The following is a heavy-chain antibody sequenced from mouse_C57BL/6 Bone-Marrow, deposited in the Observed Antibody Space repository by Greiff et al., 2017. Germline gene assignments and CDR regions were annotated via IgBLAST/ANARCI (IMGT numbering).Heavy chain of an antibody. V-gene: IGHV5-6*02. CDR1: GFTFSSYG. D-gene: IGHD1-1*01. CDR3: ARRPLLRRFPWFAY. Sequence: EVQLVESGGDLVKPGGSLTLSCAASGFTFSSYGMSWVRQTPDKRLEWVATISSGGSYTYYPDSVKGRFTISRDHAKNTLYLQMSSLKSEDTAMYYCARRPLLRRFPWFAYWGQGTLVTVSA. CDR2: ISSGGSYT. J-gene: IGHJ3*01.